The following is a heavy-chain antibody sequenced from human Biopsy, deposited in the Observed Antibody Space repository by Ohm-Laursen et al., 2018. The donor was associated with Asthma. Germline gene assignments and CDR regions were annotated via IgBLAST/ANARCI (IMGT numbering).Heavy chain of an antibody. CDR2: IYSGGTS. CDR3: ARGDSSGWSHYYFDY. V-gene: IGHV3-53*01. CDR1: GFTVSRDH. J-gene: IGHJ4*02. D-gene: IGHD6-19*01. Sequence: SLRLSCAAPGFTVSRDHMFWVRQAPGNGLEWVSVIYSGGTSHTADSVRGRFTISRDFSKNTLHLQMHSLRVEDTAVYYCARGDSSGWSHYYFDYWGQGTLVTVSS.